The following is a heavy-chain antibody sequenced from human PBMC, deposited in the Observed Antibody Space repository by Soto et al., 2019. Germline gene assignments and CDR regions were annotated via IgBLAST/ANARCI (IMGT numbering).Heavy chain of an antibody. D-gene: IGHD1-26*01. V-gene: IGHV3-23*01. CDR1: GFIFSSSA. J-gene: IGHJ4*02. CDR3: AKDRSPGATTWNVY. CDR2: ISGSGVSK. Sequence: GGSLRLSCVVSGFIFSSSAMHWVRQAPGKGLEWVSTISGSGVSKYYADSVKGRFTISRDNSNNTVSLQMNSLRAEDAAVYYCAKDRSPGATTWNVYWGQGTLVTVSS.